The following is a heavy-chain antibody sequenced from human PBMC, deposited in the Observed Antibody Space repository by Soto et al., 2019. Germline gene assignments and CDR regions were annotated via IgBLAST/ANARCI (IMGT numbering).Heavy chain of an antibody. D-gene: IGHD3-10*01. CDR2: IHNSGST. J-gene: IGHJ4*01. CDR1: GGSITSYY. CDR3: ARRWSGTNY. Sequence: QVQLQESGPGLVKPSETLSLTCTVSGGSITSYYWSWVRQPPGKGLVWIGNIHNSGSTSYNPSLQRRVTISADASKNQFSQDRRSVTAADTAVYYCARRWSGTNYWGHGTLVTLSP. V-gene: IGHV4-59*01.